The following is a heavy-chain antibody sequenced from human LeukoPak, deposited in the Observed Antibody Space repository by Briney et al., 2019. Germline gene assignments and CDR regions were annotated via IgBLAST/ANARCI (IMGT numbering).Heavy chain of an antibody. CDR2: MNEYGSEI. V-gene: IGHV3-7*01. J-gene: IGHJ4*02. CDR1: GFTFSGFS. CDR3: ARGGGYSYGSFDY. D-gene: IGHD5-18*01. Sequence: PAGGSLRLSCAVSGFTFSGFSMSWVRQAPGKGLEWVAKMNEYGSEIFYVDSVKGRFTISRDNAKNTLYLQMNSLRAEDTAVYYCARGGGYSYGSFDYWGQGTLVTVSS.